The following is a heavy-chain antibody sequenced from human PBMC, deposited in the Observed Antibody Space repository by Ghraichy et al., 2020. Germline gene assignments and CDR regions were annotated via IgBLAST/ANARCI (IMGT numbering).Heavy chain of an antibody. V-gene: IGHV3-23*01. J-gene: IGHJ3*02. D-gene: IGHD6-19*01. CDR2: ISGSSGT. CDR3: VQEAEWLAGEGAFDI. CDR1: GFTFSDYA. Sequence: GGSLRLSCAASGFTFSDYAMTWVRQAPGKGLEWVSTISGSSGTYYSDSVKGRFAIFRDNSNNTLYLRMSSLRADDTAIYYCVQEAEWLAGEGAFDIWGQGAVVTFSS.